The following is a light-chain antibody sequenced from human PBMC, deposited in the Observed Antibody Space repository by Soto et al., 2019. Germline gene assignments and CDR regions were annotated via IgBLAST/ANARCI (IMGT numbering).Light chain of an antibody. V-gene: IGLV2-14*01. CDR2: KVS. Sequence: QSALTQPASVSGSPGQSITISCTGTSSDVGGYNYVSWYQQHPAKAPKLIIYKVSNRPSGVSNRFSGSKSGNTASLTISGLQAEDEADYYCNSYTSKSTGVFGTGTKLTVL. CDR3: NSYTSKSTGV. J-gene: IGLJ1*01. CDR1: SSDVGGYNY.